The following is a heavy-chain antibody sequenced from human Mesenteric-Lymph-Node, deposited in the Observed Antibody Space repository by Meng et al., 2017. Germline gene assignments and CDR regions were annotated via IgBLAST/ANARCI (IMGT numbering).Heavy chain of an antibody. D-gene: IGHD6-19*01. CDR1: GYTFTSYA. V-gene: IGHV7-4-1*02. CDR3: ARGGYSSGWYLTKD. CDR2: INTNTGNP. J-gene: IGHJ4*02. Sequence: VSLVQSGSEFKEPGASVEVSCKASGYTFTSYAMNLARQAPGQGLEWMGWINTNTGNPTYAQGFTGRFVFSLDTSVSTAYLQISSLKAEDTAVYYCARGGYSSGWYLTKDWGQGTLVTVSS.